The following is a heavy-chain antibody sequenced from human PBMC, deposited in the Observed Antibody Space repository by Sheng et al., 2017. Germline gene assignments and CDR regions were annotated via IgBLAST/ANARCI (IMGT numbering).Heavy chain of an antibody. V-gene: IGHV1-69*05. Sequence: QVQLVQSGAEVKKPGSSVKVSCKASGGTFSSYAISWVRQAPGQGLEWMGGIIPIFGTANYAQKFQGRVTITTDESTSTAYMELSSLRSEDTAVYYCARESRPAAHYYYYYYYMDVWGQRDHGHRLL. D-gene: IGHD2-2*01. CDR1: GGTFSSYA. CDR3: ARESRPAAHYYYYYYYMDV. J-gene: IGHJ6*03. CDR2: IIPIFGTA.